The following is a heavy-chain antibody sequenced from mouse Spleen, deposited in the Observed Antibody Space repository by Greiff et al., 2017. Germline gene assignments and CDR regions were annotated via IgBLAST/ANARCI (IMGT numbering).Heavy chain of an antibody. CDR2: ISSGGGNT. Sequence: EVMLVESGGGLVKIGGSLKLSCAASGFTFSSYAMSWVRQTPEKRLEWVATISSGGGNTYYPDSVKGRFTISRDNAKNTLYLQMSSLKSEDTAMYYCARHVIATFPYWYFDVWGAGTTVTVSS. CDR1: GFTFSSYA. J-gene: IGHJ1*01. D-gene: IGHD1-1*02. CDR3: ARHVIATFPYWYFDV. V-gene: IGHV5-9*01.